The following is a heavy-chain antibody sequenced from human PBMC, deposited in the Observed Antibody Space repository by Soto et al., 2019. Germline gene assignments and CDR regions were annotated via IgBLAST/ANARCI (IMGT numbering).Heavy chain of an antibody. D-gene: IGHD6-13*01. CDR3: AKDLLGIAAAGTNY. Sequence: PGESLKISCKGSGYSFTRNWIAWVRQMPGKGLEWMGFIYPGDSDTRYSPSFQGQVTISADKSISTAYLQWSGLRAEDTAVYYCAKDLLGIAAAGTNYWGQGTLVTVSS. V-gene: IGHV5-51*01. CDR2: IYPGDSDT. J-gene: IGHJ4*02. CDR1: GYSFTRNW.